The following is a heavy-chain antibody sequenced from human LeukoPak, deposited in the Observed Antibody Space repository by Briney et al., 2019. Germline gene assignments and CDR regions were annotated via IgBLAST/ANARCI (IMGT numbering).Heavy chain of an antibody. Sequence: ASVKVSCKASGYSFTSYYMNWVRQAPGQGLEWMGIINASGGSTSYAQKFRGRLTMTRDTSTRTVYMELSSLRSEDTAVYYCAKVAPPRYSGSYGINDAFDIWGQGTMVTVSS. J-gene: IGHJ3*02. CDR2: INASGGST. CDR3: AKVAPPRYSGSYGINDAFDI. V-gene: IGHV1-46*01. D-gene: IGHD1-26*01. CDR1: GYSFTSYY.